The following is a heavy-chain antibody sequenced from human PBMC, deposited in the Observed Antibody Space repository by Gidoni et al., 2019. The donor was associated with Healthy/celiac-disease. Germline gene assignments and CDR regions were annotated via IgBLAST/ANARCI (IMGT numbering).Heavy chain of an antibody. V-gene: IGHV5-10-1*03. J-gene: IGHJ4*02. Sequence: EVQLVQSGAEVKKPVESRRISCKGYGYSVTSDWLSWVRQMPGKGLEWMGRIDPSDYYTNYSPSFQGHVTISADKSISTAYLQWSSLKASDTAMYYCARLEYSGYDYFDYWGQGTLVTVSS. D-gene: IGHD5-12*01. CDR1: GYSVTSDW. CDR2: IDPSDYYT. CDR3: ARLEYSGYDYFDY.